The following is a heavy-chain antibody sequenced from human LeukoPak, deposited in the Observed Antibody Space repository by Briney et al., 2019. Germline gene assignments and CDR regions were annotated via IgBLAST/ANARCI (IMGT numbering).Heavy chain of an antibody. D-gene: IGHD3-9*01. CDR1: GDSISTSNSY. CDR2: IYYSGNT. J-gene: IGHJ3*02. Sequence: SETLSLTCAASGDSISTSNSYWGWIRRPPGKGLEWVGSIYYSGNTYYNPSLKSRVTISVDTSKNQFSLNLRSVTAADTAVYFCARGLRYLDWLPDALDIWGQGTMVTVSS. CDR3: ARGLRYLDWLPDALDI. V-gene: IGHV4-39*07.